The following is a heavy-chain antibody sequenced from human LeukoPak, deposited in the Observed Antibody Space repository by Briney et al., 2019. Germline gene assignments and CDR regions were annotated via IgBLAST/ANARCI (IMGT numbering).Heavy chain of an antibody. CDR3: AKTIAAAGPPLFDY. CDR2: IIPIFGTA. J-gene: IGHJ4*02. V-gene: IGHV1-69*05. D-gene: IGHD6-13*01. CDR1: GGTFISYA. Sequence: SVKVSFKASGGTFISYAISWVRQAPGQGLEWMGGIIPIFGTANYAQKFQGRVTITTDESTSTAYMELSSLRSEDTAVYYCAKTIAAAGPPLFDYWGQGTLVTVSS.